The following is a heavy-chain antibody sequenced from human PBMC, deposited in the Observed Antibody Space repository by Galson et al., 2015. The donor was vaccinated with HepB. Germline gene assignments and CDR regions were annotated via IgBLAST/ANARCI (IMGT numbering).Heavy chain of an antibody. D-gene: IGHD2-2*01. J-gene: IGHJ6*02. CDR3: AREGTYCSSTSCSSYYYYYGMDV. CDR1: GFTFSSYW. CDR2: IKQDGSEK. V-gene: IGHV3-7*03. Sequence: SLRLSCAASGFTFSSYWMSWVRQAPGKGLEWVANIKQDGSEKYYVDSVKGRFTISRDNAKNSLYLQMNSLRAEDTAVYYCAREGTYCSSTSCSSYYYYYGMDVWGQGTTVTVSS.